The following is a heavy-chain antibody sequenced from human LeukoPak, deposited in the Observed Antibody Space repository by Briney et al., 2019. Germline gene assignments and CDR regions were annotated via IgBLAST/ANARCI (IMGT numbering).Heavy chain of an antibody. CDR1: GFTFSNDW. V-gene: IGHV3-74*01. D-gene: IGHD1-26*01. J-gene: IGHJ4*02. CDR3: ARGRGGSYHY. CDR2: INTDGSTT. Sequence: SGESLRLSCAASGFTFSNDWMHWVRQAPGKGLVWVSRINTDGSTTTYADSVKGRFTISRDNAKNTLYLQMNSLRVEDTAVYYCARGRGGSYHYWGQGTLVTVSS.